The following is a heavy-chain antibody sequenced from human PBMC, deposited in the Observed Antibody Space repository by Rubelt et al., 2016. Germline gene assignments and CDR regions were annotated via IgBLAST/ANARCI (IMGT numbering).Heavy chain of an antibody. J-gene: IGHJ4*02. CDR1: GYTFTGYY. V-gene: IGHV1-2*02. Sequence: QVQLVQSGAEVKKPGASVKVSCKASGYTFTGYYMHWVRQAPGQGLEWMGWINPNSGGTNYARKVQGRVTMTRDPSVSTAYMELSRLTSDDTAVYYCARGNSGYDYGLDYWGQGTLVTVSS. CDR2: INPNSGGT. D-gene: IGHD5-12*01. CDR3: ARGNSGYDYGLDY.